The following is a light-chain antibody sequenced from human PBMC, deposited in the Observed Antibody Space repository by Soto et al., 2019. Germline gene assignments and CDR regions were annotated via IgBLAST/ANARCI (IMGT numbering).Light chain of an antibody. V-gene: IGKV3-20*01. CDR1: QSVSSGY. CDR3: QQYNAYSRT. Sequence: EIVLTQSPGTLSLSLRERATLSCRASQSVSSGYLAWYQHKVGHSPMLLIYGASNRAPGIPGRFSGSGSGTEFTLTISSLEPEDFAIYYCQQYNAYSRTFGQGTQVEVK. CDR2: GAS. J-gene: IGKJ1*01.